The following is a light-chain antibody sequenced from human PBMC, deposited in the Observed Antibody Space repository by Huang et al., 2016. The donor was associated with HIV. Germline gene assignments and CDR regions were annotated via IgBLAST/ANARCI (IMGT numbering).Light chain of an antibody. Sequence: VVMTQSPLSLPVTLGQPASISCRSSQSLVYRDGDTSLNWFHQRPGQSPRRLIYKVSNRDSGVPERFSGSGSGTDFTLNINRVEAEDVGIYYCMQGTHWPLTFGGGTKVEIK. V-gene: IGKV2-30*01. CDR3: MQGTHWPLT. J-gene: IGKJ4*01. CDR1: QSLVYRDGDTS. CDR2: KVS.